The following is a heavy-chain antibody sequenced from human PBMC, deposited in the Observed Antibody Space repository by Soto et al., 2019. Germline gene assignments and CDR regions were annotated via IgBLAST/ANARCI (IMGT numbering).Heavy chain of an antibody. V-gene: IGHV3-23*01. J-gene: IGHJ5*02. Sequence: EVQLLESGGGLVRPGGSLRLSCAASGFTFSSYSMSWLRQAPGKGLEWVSVISGSGESRYYADSVKGRFTISRDNSKNILYLQMNSLRAEDTALYYCVGQLYSSGWAAVSPWGQGTLVTVSS. D-gene: IGHD6-19*01. CDR3: VGQLYSSGWAAVSP. CDR2: ISGSGESR. CDR1: GFTFSSYS.